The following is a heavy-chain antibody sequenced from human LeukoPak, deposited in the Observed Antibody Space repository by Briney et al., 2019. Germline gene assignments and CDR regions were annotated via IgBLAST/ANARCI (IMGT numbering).Heavy chain of an antibody. CDR1: GFTFTNAW. D-gene: IGHD1-14*01. J-gene: IGHJ4*02. V-gene: IGHV3-15*01. Sequence: GGSLRLSCGASGFTFTNAWMIWVGQAPGKGVEGVGRIKRKTDGGTTDYDPPVKGRFTISRDDTRNLLYLQMNSLKTEDTAVYYCTTDGGITVTPLLDYWGQGTLVTVSS. CDR3: TTDGGITVTPLLDY. CDR2: IKRKTDGGTT.